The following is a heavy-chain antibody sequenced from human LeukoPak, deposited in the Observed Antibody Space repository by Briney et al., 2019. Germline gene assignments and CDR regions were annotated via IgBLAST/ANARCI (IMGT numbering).Heavy chain of an antibody. CDR2: VGGGPDI. CDR1: GFTFNIYA. Sequence: GGSLRLSCVASGFTFNIYAMSWVRQAPGKGLEWVAGVGGGPDIHYADSVKGRFTASRDDSKNTVYLHMSSLRVEDTAIYFCAKDATSENSMWDHFDSWGQGTLVTVST. J-gene: IGHJ4*02. CDR3: AKDATSENSMWDHFDS. D-gene: IGHD1-26*01. V-gene: IGHV3-23*01.